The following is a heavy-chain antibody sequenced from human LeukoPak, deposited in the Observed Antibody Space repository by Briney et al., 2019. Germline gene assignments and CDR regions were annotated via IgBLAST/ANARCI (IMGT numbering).Heavy chain of an antibody. V-gene: IGHV1-69*05. Sequence: RASVKVSCKASGGTLRSYAISWVRQAPGQGLEWMGGIVPMFGTTNYAQKLQGRVTITTDESTSTAYMEMRSLRSEDTAVYYCARGGEGSGPFDYWGQGTLVTVSS. D-gene: IGHD3-10*01. J-gene: IGHJ4*02. CDR1: GGTLRSYA. CDR2: IVPMFGTT. CDR3: ARGGEGSGPFDY.